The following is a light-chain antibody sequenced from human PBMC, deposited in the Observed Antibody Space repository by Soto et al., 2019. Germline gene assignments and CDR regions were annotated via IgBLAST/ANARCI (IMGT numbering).Light chain of an antibody. CDR3: QQYGSRT. Sequence: EIVLTLSPAIFSLSPGERANLSCRASQSVSTYLAWYQQTPGQAPRLLIYDTSTRATGIPDRFSGSGSGTDFTLTICRLEPEDFAVYSCQQYGSRTFGQGTKADIK. CDR1: QSVSTY. J-gene: IGKJ1*01. V-gene: IGKV3-20*01. CDR2: DTS.